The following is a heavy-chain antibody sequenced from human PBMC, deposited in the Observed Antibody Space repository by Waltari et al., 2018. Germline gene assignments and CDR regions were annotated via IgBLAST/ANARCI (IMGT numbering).Heavy chain of an antibody. CDR1: GGSISSGSYY. CDR2: IYTSGST. Sequence: QVQLQESGPGLVKPSQTLSLTCTVSGGSISSGSYYWRWIRQPAGKGLEWIGRIYTSGSTNYNPSLKSRVTISVDTSKNQFSLKLSSVTAADTAVYYCAREGHSYGIDYWGQGTLVTVSS. J-gene: IGHJ4*02. D-gene: IGHD5-18*01. V-gene: IGHV4-61*02. CDR3: AREGHSYGIDY.